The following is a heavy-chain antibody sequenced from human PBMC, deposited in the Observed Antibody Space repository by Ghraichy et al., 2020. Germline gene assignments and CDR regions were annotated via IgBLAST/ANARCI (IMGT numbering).Heavy chain of an antibody. CDR3: AREAYDSSGYQ. CDR2: INPNSGGT. V-gene: IGHV1-2*02. D-gene: IGHD3-22*01. J-gene: IGHJ4*02. CDR1: GYTFTGHY. Sequence: ASVKVSCKASGYTFTGHYMHWVRQSPGQGLEWMGWINPNSGGTNYAQKFQGRVTMTRDTSISTAYMELSRLRSDDTAVYYCAREAYDSSGYQWGQGTLVTVSS.